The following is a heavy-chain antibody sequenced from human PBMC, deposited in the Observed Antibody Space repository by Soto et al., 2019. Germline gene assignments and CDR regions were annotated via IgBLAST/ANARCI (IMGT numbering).Heavy chain of an antibody. CDR2: ISDGDGAT. J-gene: IGHJ4*02. D-gene: IGHD2-21*01. CDR1: GCPFSDYA. CDR3: AKGRTYFDF. V-gene: IGHV3-23*01. Sequence: EVHLLESGGASVQPGGSLRLSCAASGCPFSDYAMTWVRQAPGKGLEWVSDISDGDGATHYADSVKGRFTISRDNSKNTLYLQMNSLRAEDAAVYFCAKGRTYFDFWGRGTLVTVSS.